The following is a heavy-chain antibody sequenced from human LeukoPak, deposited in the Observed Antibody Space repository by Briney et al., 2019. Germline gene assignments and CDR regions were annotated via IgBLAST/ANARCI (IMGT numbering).Heavy chain of an antibody. D-gene: IGHD1-1*01. V-gene: IGHV4-59*01. CDR1: RGSISRYY. CDR3: AREGTAGTNLNWFDP. Sequence: SETLSLTCTVSRGSISRYYWSWIRQPPGKGLEWIGYISYSGSTNFNPSLKSRVTISVDTSKNQFSLKLSSVTAADTAVYYCAREGTAGTNLNWFDPWGQGTLVTVSS. J-gene: IGHJ5*02. CDR2: ISYSGST.